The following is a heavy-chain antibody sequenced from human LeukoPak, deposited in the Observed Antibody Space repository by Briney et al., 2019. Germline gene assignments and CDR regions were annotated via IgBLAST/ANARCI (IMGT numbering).Heavy chain of an antibody. CDR2: INPNSGGT. V-gene: IGHV1-2*02. Sequence: ASVKVSCKASGYTFTGYYMHWVRQAPGQGLEWMGWINPNSGGTNYAQKFQGRVTMTRDTSISTAYMDLSSLRSEDTAVYYCARYGFSSVWQGGWHAFDIWGQGTTVTVSS. CDR3: ARYGFSSVWQGGWHAFDI. D-gene: IGHD6-25*01. CDR1: GYTFTGYY. J-gene: IGHJ3*02.